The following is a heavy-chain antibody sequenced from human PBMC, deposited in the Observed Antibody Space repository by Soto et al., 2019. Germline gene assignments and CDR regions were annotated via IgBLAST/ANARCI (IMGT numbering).Heavy chain of an antibody. CDR2: IYYSGST. CDR1: GGSISSGGYY. V-gene: IGHV4-31*03. J-gene: IGHJ4*02. CDR3: ARVTRRDNWNLDY. D-gene: IGHD1-20*01. Sequence: QVQLQESGPGLVKPSQTLSLTCTVSGGSISSGGYYWSWIRQHPGKGLEWIGYIYYSGSTYYNPSPKSRVTISVDTSKNQFSRKLSSVTAADTAVYYCARVTRRDNWNLDYWGQGTLVTVSS.